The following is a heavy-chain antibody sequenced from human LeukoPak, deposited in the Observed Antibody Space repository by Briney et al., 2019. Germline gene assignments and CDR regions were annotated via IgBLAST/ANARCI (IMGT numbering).Heavy chain of an antibody. V-gene: IGHV2-5*02. Sequence: ESGPTLVTPTQPLTPTCTFSGSSLSTSGVGVGWIRQPPGKALEWLPLISWDGDKPYSPSLKSRLTITKDTSKNQVVLTMTNMDPVDTATYYCAHSPPMVRGVIIFGGGWFDPWGQGTLVTVSS. D-gene: IGHD3-10*01. CDR1: GSSLSTSGVG. CDR2: ISWDGDK. J-gene: IGHJ5*02. CDR3: AHSPPMVRGVIIFGGGWFDP.